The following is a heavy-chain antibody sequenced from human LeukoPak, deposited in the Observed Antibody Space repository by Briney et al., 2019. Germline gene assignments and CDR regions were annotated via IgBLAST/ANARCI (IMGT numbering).Heavy chain of an antibody. CDR3: ARDGLREYSGPSDY. J-gene: IGHJ4*02. CDR1: GGTFSSYA. Sequence: SVKVSCKASGGTFSSYAISWVRQAPGQGLEWMGGIIPIFGTANYAQKFQGRVTITADESTSTAYMELSSLRSEDTAVYYCARDGLREYSGPSDYWGQGTLVTVSS. CDR2: IIPIFGTA. V-gene: IGHV1-69*01. D-gene: IGHD5-12*01.